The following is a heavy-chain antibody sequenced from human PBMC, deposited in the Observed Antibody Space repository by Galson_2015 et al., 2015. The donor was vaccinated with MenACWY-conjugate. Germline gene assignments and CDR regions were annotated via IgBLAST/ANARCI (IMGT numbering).Heavy chain of an antibody. CDR2: IDPKNGGA. D-gene: IGHD2-15*01. CDR3: TRDRLPPSAPFDF. Sequence: SVKVSCKASGYPFTAYFIHWVRQAPGQGLQWMGWIDPKNGGANYSQNFQVRVTMTRDTSISTAYMDLSSLRSDDTAVYYCTRDRLPPSAPFDFWGQGTLVTVSS. CDR1: GYPFTAYF. V-gene: IGHV1-2*02. J-gene: IGHJ4*02.